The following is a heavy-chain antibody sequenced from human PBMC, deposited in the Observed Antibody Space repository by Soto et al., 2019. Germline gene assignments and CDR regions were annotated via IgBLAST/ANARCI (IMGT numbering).Heavy chain of an antibody. V-gene: IGHV4-34*01. CDR2: SNHSGST. Sequence: SETLSLTCAVYCGSFTVYYWSWIRQPPGKGLEWIGESNHSGSTDSNPSLKSRVTISVDTSKNQFSLKMRSVTAAERAVYYCARVKDLARYYFDYWGQGNLVKVCS. CDR1: CGSFTVYY. J-gene: IGHJ4*02. D-gene: IGHD4-17*01. CDR3: ARVKDLARYYFDY.